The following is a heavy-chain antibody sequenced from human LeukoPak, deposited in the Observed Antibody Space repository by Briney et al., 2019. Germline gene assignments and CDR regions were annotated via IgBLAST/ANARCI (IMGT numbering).Heavy chain of an antibody. Sequence: GGSLRLSRAASGFTFSSYAMSWVRQAPGKGLEWVSAISGSGGSTYYADSVKGRFTISRDNSKNTLYLQMNSLRAEDTAVYYCAKDPTMVRGVIITTRFDPWGQGTLVTVSS. D-gene: IGHD3-10*01. CDR3: AKDPTMVRGVIITTRFDP. V-gene: IGHV3-23*01. CDR1: GFTFSSYA. J-gene: IGHJ5*02. CDR2: ISGSGGST.